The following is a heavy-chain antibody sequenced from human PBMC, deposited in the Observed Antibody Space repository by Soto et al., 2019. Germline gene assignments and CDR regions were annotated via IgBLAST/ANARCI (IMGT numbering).Heavy chain of an antibody. Sequence: LETLSLTCAVSGGSFSGFYWTWIRQPPGEGLEWIGEINHSGTTNFNPSLRSRLTISLDSSKKHFSLKLTSMTAADAAVYYCARADRTLVTSYGLDVWGQGTTVTVSS. CDR3: ARADRTLVTSYGLDV. CDR2: INHSGTT. D-gene: IGHD2-21*02. CDR1: GGSFSGFY. J-gene: IGHJ6*02. V-gene: IGHV4-34*01.